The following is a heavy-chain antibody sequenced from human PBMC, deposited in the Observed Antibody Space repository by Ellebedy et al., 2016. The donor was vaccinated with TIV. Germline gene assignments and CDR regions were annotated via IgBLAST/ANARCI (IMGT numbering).Heavy chain of an antibody. CDR1: GFTFSSYW. Sequence: GESLKISXAASGFTFSSYWMHWVRQAPGKGLVWVSRINTDGTTTNYADSVKGRFTISRDNAKNTLYLQMNSLTAEDTAVYYCARADISGSPTFDSWGQGALVTVSS. CDR2: INTDGTTT. D-gene: IGHD3-10*01. V-gene: IGHV3-74*01. J-gene: IGHJ4*02. CDR3: ARADISGSPTFDS.